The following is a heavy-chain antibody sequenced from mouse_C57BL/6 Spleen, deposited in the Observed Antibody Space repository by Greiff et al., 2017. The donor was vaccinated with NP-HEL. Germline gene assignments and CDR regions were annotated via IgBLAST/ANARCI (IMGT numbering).Heavy chain of an antibody. CDR2: INPYNGGT. Sequence: VQLKESGPVLVKPGASVKMSCKASGYTFTDYYMNWVKQSHGKSLEWIGVINPYNGGTSYNQKFKGKATLTVDKSSSTAYMELNSLTSEDSAVYYCARADYGSRVPYAMDYWGQGTSVTVSS. D-gene: IGHD1-1*01. V-gene: IGHV1-19*01. J-gene: IGHJ4*01. CDR3: ARADYGSRVPYAMDY. CDR1: GYTFTDYY.